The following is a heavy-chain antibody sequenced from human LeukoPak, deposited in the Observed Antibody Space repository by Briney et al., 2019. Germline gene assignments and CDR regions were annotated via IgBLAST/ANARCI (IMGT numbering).Heavy chain of an antibody. CDR2: IYSGGST. Sequence: GGSLRLSCAASGFTVSSNYMNWVRQAPGKGLEWVSTIYSGGSTYYADSVKGRFTISRDNSKNTLYLQMNSLRAEDTAVYYCARGTSGYYDNSGYYFDSWGQGTLVTVSS. CDR1: GFTVSSNY. CDR3: ARGTSGYYDNSGYYFDS. V-gene: IGHV3-53*01. D-gene: IGHD3-22*01. J-gene: IGHJ4*02.